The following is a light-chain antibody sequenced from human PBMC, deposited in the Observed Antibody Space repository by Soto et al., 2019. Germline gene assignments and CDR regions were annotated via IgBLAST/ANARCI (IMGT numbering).Light chain of an antibody. J-gene: IGKJ1*01. CDR3: QQYGSSPVT. Sequence: EIVMTQSPVTLSVSPGERVTLSCRASQSVSSNLAWYQQKPGQAPRLLIYGASTRATGIPDRFSGSGSGTDFTLTISRLEPEDFAVYYCQQYGSSPVTFGQGTKVDIK. V-gene: IGKV3-20*01. CDR1: QSVSSN. CDR2: GAS.